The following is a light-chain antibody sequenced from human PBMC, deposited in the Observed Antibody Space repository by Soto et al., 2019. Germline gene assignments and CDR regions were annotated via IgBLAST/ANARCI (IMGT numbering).Light chain of an antibody. Sequence: EIVLTQSPATLSLSPGERATLSCRASQSVSRHLAWYQQKPGQAPRLLIFGASTRATGIPARFSGSGSGAEFTLTISGLQSEDSAVYYCQQYNNWPPCTFGQGTKLQIK. J-gene: IGKJ2*02. CDR1: QSVSRH. V-gene: IGKV3-15*01. CDR2: GAS. CDR3: QQYNNWPPCT.